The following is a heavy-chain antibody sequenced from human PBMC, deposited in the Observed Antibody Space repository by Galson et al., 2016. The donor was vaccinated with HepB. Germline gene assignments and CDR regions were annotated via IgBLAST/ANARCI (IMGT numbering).Heavy chain of an antibody. Sequence: SLRLSCAASRFTFSSYGMHWVRQAPGKGLEWVSVIWYDGRNYFYADSVKGRFTISRDNSKNTVYLEMNSLRAEDTAVYCCARGIRGSGWLDLMMDVWGQGTTVTVSS. CDR2: IWYDGRNY. CDR3: ARGIRGSGWLDLMMDV. D-gene: IGHD6-19*01. J-gene: IGHJ6*02. CDR1: RFTFSSYG. V-gene: IGHV3-33*01.